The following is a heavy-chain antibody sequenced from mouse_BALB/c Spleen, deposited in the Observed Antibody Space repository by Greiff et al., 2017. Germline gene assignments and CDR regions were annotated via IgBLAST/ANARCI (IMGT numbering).Heavy chain of an antibody. Sequence: EVQLQQSGAELVKPGASVKLSCTASGFNIKDTYMHWVKQRPEQGLEWIGRIDPANGNTKYDPKFQGKATITADTSSNTAYLQLSSLTSEDTAVYYCAREDYGSSSFDYWGQGTTRTVSS. CDR3: AREDYGSSSFDY. CDR1: GFNIKDTY. CDR2: IDPANGNT. V-gene: IGHV14-3*02. J-gene: IGHJ2*01. D-gene: IGHD1-1*01.